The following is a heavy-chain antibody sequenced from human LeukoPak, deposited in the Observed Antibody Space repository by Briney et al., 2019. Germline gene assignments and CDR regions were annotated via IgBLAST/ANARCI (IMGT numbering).Heavy chain of an antibody. Sequence: GGSLRLSCAASGFTFSSYGMHWVRQAPGKGLEWVAVIWYDGSNKYYADSVRGRFTISRDNSKNTLYLQMNSLRAEDTAVYYCARDGIVGATGVDYWGQGTLVTVSS. CDR1: GFTFSSYG. V-gene: IGHV3-33*01. J-gene: IGHJ4*02. CDR2: IWYDGSNK. D-gene: IGHD1-26*01. CDR3: ARDGIVGATGVDY.